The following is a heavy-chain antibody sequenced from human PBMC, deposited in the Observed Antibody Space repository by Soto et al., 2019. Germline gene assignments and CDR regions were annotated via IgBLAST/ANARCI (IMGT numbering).Heavy chain of an antibody. CDR1: GVSIGSHDW. CDR2: SHQSGNT. Sequence: QVQLQESGPGLVKPSGTLSLTCAVSGVSIGSHDWWTWVRRPPGKGLEWIGESHQSGNTNYNSSLEGRVTISLDKSKNHFSLQLSSVTVADTAVYYCATRDTGRVYWGQGTLVTVSS. V-gene: IGHV4-4*02. J-gene: IGHJ4*02. D-gene: IGHD5-18*01. CDR3: ATRDTGRVY.